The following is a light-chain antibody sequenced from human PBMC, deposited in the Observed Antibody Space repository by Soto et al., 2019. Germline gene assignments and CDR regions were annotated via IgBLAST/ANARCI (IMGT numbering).Light chain of an antibody. Sequence: QSALTQPVSVSGSPGQSITISCTGTSSDVDGYNYVSWYQQHPGKAPKLMIYDVSNRPSGVSNRFSGSKSGNTASLTISGLQAEDEADYYCSSYTSSSTLEGVFGGGTKLTVL. CDR2: DVS. CDR3: SSYTSSSTLEGV. CDR1: SSDVDGYNY. J-gene: IGLJ2*01. V-gene: IGLV2-14*01.